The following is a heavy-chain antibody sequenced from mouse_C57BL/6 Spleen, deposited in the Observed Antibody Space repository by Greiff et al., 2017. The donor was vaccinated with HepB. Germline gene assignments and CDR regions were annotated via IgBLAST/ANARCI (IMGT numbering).Heavy chain of an antibody. J-gene: IGHJ2*01. CDR3: ASSRVKGTFDY. CDR2: INPGSGGT. D-gene: IGHD2-1*01. Sequence: QVQLKESGAELVRPGTSVKVSCKASGYAFTNYLIEWVKQRPGQGLEWIGVINPGSGGTNYNEKFKGKATLTADKSSSTAYMQLSSLTSEDSAVYFCASSRVKGTFDYWGQGTTLTVSS. V-gene: IGHV1-54*01. CDR1: GYAFTNYL.